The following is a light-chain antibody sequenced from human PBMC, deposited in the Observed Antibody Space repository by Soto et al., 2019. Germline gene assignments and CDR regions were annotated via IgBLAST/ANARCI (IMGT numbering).Light chain of an antibody. J-gene: IGKJ4*01. CDR2: GAF. CDR3: XXXXXXPPLT. V-gene: IGKV3-15*01. Sequence: EIVMTQSPATLSVSPGERATLSCRASQSVSYNLAWYQQKPGQGPRLLIYGAFTRATGIPARFSGSGSGTEFTLTISSLQSEDXXXXXXXXXXXXPPLTFGGGTKVEIK. CDR1: QSVSYN.